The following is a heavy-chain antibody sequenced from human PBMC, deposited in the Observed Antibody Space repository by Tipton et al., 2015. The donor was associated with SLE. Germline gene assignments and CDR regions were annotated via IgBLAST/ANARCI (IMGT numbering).Heavy chain of an antibody. D-gene: IGHD6-19*01. V-gene: IGHV3-23*01. CDR3: ASVGFSVAGTSEDAFDI. Sequence: SLRLSCAASGFTFSSYAMSWVRQAPGKGLEWVSTISGSGGSTYYADSVKGRFTISRDTSKNTLHLQMNSLRAEDTAVYYCASVGFSVAGTSEDAFDIWGQGTMVTVS. CDR2: ISGSGGST. CDR1: GFTFSSYA. J-gene: IGHJ3*02.